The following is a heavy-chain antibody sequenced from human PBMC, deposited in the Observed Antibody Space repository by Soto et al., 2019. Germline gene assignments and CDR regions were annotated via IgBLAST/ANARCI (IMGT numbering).Heavy chain of an antibody. D-gene: IGHD6-19*01. J-gene: IGHJ6*02. CDR1: GFTFSSYS. CDR2: ISSSSSYI. CDR3: ARHLAVAGKGRLFGRYYYFYGMDV. Sequence: PGGSLRLSCAASGFTFSSYSMNWARQAPGKGLEWVSSISSSSSYIYYADSVKGRFTISRDNAKNSLYLQMNSLRAEDTAVYYCARHLAVAGKGRLFGRYYYFYGMDVWGQGTTGTVSS. V-gene: IGHV3-21*01.